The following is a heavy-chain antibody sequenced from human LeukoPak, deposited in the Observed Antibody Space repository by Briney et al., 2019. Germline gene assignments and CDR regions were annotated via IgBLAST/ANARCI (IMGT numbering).Heavy chain of an antibody. J-gene: IGHJ4*02. D-gene: IGHD5-18*01. Sequence: SVKVSXXASXGTXSSYANSWVRQAPGQGLEWMGGLIPIFGTANYAQKFQGRVTITADESTSTAYMELSSLRSEDTAVYYCARALKRVDTAMAYDYWGQGTLVTVSS. CDR1: XGTXSSYA. CDR2: LIPIFGTA. V-gene: IGHV1-69*13. CDR3: ARALKRVDTAMAYDY.